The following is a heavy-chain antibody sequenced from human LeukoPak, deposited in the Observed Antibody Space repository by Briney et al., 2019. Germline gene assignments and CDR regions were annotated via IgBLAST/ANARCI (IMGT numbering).Heavy chain of an antibody. CDR2: ISDSGGST. CDR3: AKDLSRAVAADWFDP. D-gene: IGHD6-19*01. Sequence: PGGSPRLSCAASGFTFSNYDMSWARQAQGKGLEWVSSISDSGGSTYYADSVKGRFTISRDNSKNTLYLQMTNLRAADTAVYYCAKDLSRAVAADWFDPWDQGSLVTVSS. J-gene: IGHJ5*02. V-gene: IGHV3-23*01. CDR1: GFTFSNYD.